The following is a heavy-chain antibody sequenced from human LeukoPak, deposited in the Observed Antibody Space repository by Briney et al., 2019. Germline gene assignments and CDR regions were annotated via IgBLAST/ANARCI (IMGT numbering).Heavy chain of an antibody. D-gene: IGHD3-10*01. Sequence: PGGSLRLSCAASGFTFSSFWMTWVSQAPGKGLEWVANIKQDGSEEHYVDSVKGRFIISRDNAKNSLYLQMNSLRAEDTAVYYCARDRGSGSYYSQDWGQGTLVIVSS. CDR2: IKQDGSEE. CDR3: ARDRGSGSYYSQD. V-gene: IGHV3-7*01. J-gene: IGHJ4*02. CDR1: GFTFSSFW.